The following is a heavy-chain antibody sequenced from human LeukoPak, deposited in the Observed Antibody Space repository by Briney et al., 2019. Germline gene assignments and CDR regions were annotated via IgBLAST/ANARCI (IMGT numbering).Heavy chain of an antibody. J-gene: IGHJ4*02. CDR1: GFTFSDYY. D-gene: IGHD3-16*01. CDR3: TTTRDYDYV. V-gene: IGHV3-15*01. CDR2: MRSKTDGGTT. Sequence: PGGSLRLSCAASGFTFSDYYMSWIRQAPGKGLEWVGRMRSKTDGGTTDYAAPVKGRFTISRDDSKNTLYLQMNSLKTEDTAVYYCTTTRDYDYVWGQGTLVTVSS.